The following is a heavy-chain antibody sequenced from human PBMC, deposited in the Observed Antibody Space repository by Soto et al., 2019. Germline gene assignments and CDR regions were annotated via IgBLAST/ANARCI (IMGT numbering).Heavy chain of an antibody. D-gene: IGHD2-2*01. CDR3: ARDPGVPAAIPPYYYYGMDV. CDR2: INPNSGGT. CDR1: GYTFTGYY. J-gene: IGHJ6*02. V-gene: IGHV1-2*04. Sequence: ASVKVSCKASGYTFTGYYMHWVRQAPGQGLEWMGWINPNSGGTNYAQKFQGWVTMTRDTSISTAYMELSRLRSDDTAVYYCARDPGVPAAIPPYYYYGMDVWGQGTTVTVSS.